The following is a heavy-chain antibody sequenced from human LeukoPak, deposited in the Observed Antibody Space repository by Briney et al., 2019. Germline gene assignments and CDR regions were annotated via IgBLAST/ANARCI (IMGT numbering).Heavy chain of an antibody. V-gene: IGHV3-33*08. J-gene: IGHJ6*02. D-gene: IGHD6-19*01. CDR3: ARVLAGAGTGYYYYGMDV. Sequence: GGSPRLSCEASGFTVSSTHMVWVRQAPGKGLEWVAVIWYDGSNKYYADSVKGRFTISRDNSKNTLYLQMNSLRAEDTAVYYCARVLAGAGTGYYYYGMDVWGQGTTVTVSS. CDR1: GFTVSSTH. CDR2: IWYDGSNK.